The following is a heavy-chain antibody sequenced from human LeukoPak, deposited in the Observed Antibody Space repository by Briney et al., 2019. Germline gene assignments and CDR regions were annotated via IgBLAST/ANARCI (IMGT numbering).Heavy chain of an antibody. CDR1: GFTFGSYA. CDR2: ISGSGGST. J-gene: IGHJ4*02. D-gene: IGHD3-22*01. CDR3: AKSPYYYDSSGYYYFDY. V-gene: IGHV3-23*01. Sequence: PGGSLRLSCAASGFTFGSYAMSWVRQAPGKGLEWVSAISGSGGSTYYADSVKGRFTISRDNSKNTLYLQMNSLRAEDTAVYYCAKSPYYYDSSGYYYFDYWGQGTLVTVSS.